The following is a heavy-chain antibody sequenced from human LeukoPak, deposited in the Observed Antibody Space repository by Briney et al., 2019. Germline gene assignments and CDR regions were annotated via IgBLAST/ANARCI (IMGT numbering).Heavy chain of an antibody. J-gene: IGHJ6*02. Sequence: SETLSLTCTVSGGSISPYYWSWIRQPPGKGLEWIGYIYYSGSTNYNPSLKSRVTISVDTSKNQFSLKLSSATAADTAVYYCARAYDFWSGYDYGMDVWGQGTTVTVSS. CDR2: IYYSGST. D-gene: IGHD3-3*01. CDR1: GGSISPYY. V-gene: IGHV4-59*01. CDR3: ARAYDFWSGYDYGMDV.